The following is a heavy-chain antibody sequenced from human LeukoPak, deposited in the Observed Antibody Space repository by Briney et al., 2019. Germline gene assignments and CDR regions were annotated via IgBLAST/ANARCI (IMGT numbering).Heavy chain of an antibody. V-gene: IGHV3-7*01. J-gene: IGHJ4*02. CDR1: GFTFSTYW. CDR3: ARGHHISSAGSGF. D-gene: IGHD6-13*01. Sequence: GGSLRLSCAASGFTFSTYWMSWVRQAPGKGLEWVANIKPDGSGKYYVDSVKGRFTISRDNADNSLYLQMNSLRVEDTAHYYCARGHHISSAGSGFWGQGTLVTVSS. CDR2: IKPDGSGK.